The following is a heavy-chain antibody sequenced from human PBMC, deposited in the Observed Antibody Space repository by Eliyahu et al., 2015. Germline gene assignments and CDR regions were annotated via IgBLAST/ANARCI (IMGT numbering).Heavy chain of an antibody. CDR1: GXTFSSYS. J-gene: IGHJ5*02. CDR2: ISSSSSTI. Sequence: EVQLVESGGGLVQPGGSLRLSCAASGXTFSSYSMTWVRQAPGKGLEWVSYISSSSSTIYYADSVKGRFTISRDNAKNSLYLQMNSLRDEDTAVYYCARYPSRQKDVVVPAAHRNWFDPWGQGTLVTVSS. V-gene: IGHV3-48*02. D-gene: IGHD2-2*01. CDR3: ARYPSRQKDVVVPAAHRNWFDP.